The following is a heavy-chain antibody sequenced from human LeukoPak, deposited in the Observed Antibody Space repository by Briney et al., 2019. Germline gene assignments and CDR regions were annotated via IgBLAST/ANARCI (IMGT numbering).Heavy chain of an antibody. Sequence: PSETLSLTCTVSGGSISPYYWSWIRQPPGKGLEWIGYIYHSGGTNYNPSLNSRVTTSVDKSRNQFSLKLTSVTAADTAVYYCARGEVYFDYWGQGTLVTVSS. V-gene: IGHV4-59*01. CDR2: IYHSGGT. J-gene: IGHJ4*02. D-gene: IGHD3-16*01. CDR3: ARGEVYFDY. CDR1: GGSISPYY.